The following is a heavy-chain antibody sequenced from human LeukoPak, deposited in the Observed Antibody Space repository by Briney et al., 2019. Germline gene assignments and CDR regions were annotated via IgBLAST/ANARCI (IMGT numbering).Heavy chain of an antibody. J-gene: IGHJ5*01. CDR1: GGSISSGSYY. V-gene: IGHV4-61*02. CDR2: IYTSGST. CDR3: ARHEGRGSYSGRYYSYWFDA. D-gene: IGHD6-25*01. Sequence: SQTLSLTCTVSGGSISSGSYYWSWIRQPAGKGLEWIGRIYTSGSTNYNPSLKSRVTISADTSKNQFSLRLSSVTAADTALYYCARHEGRGSYSGRYYSYWFDAWGHGTLVTVSS.